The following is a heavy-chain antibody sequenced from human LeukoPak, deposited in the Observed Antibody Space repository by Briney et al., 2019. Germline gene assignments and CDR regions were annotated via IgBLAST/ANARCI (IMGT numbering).Heavy chain of an antibody. Sequence: GGSLRLSCVASGFTFSSYAMRWVRQAAGKGLEWVSSTSSSGDTTYYADSVKGRVTISRDKSRNTLYLQMNSLRAEDTAVYYCAKDRPHYYATNGHYYRRDGDCWGQGTLVTVSS. CDR1: GFTFSSYA. J-gene: IGHJ4*02. D-gene: IGHD3-22*01. CDR3: AKDRPHYYATNGHYYRRDGDC. CDR2: TSSSGDTT. V-gene: IGHV3-23*01.